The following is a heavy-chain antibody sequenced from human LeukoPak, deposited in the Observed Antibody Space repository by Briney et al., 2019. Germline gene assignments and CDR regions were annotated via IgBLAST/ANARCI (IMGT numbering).Heavy chain of an antibody. CDR3: ARGGVGYCSGGSCPFNWFDP. Sequence: ASVKVSCKASGYTFTSYGISWVRQAPGPGLEWMGWISPYNGNTDYAQKVQGRVTMTTDTSTSTAYMELRILRSDDTAVYYCARGGVGYCSGGSCPFNWFDPWGQGTLVTVSS. CDR2: ISPYNGNT. CDR1: GYTFTSYG. D-gene: IGHD2-15*01. V-gene: IGHV1-18*01. J-gene: IGHJ5*02.